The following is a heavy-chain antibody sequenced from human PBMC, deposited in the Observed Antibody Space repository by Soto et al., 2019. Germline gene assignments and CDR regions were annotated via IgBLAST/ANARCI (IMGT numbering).Heavy chain of an antibody. CDR3: ARDQSPSSGWPGMDV. Sequence: QVQLVQSGAEVKKPGASVKVSCKASGYTFTDYYMHWVRQAPGQGLEWMGWINPNSGCTNYAQKFQGRVTMTRDTSISTAYMERNRLRSDDTAVYYCARDQSPSSGWPGMDVWGQGTTVTVSS. CDR2: INPNSGCT. V-gene: IGHV1-2*02. J-gene: IGHJ6*02. D-gene: IGHD6-19*01. CDR1: GYTFTDYY.